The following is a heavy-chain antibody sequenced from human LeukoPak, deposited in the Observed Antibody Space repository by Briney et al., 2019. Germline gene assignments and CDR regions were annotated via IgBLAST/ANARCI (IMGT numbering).Heavy chain of an antibody. Sequence: SEILSLTCTVSGGSISSYYWSWIRQPPGKGLEWIGYIYYSGSTNYNPSLKSRVTISVDTSKNQFSLKLSSVTAADTAVYYCARDHDYDYVWGSYGGKNAFDIWGQGTMVTVSS. J-gene: IGHJ3*02. D-gene: IGHD3-16*01. CDR3: ARDHDYDYVWGSYGGKNAFDI. CDR2: IYYSGST. CDR1: GGSISSYY. V-gene: IGHV4-59*12.